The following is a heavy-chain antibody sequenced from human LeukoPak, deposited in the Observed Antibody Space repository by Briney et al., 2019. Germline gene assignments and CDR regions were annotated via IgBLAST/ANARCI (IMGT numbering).Heavy chain of an antibody. Sequence: PSETLSLTCAVYGGSFSGYYWSWIRQPPGKGLEWIGEINHSGSTNYNPSLKSRVTISVDTSKNQFSLKLSSVTAADTAVYYCARRQLQSNYFDYWGQGTLVTVSS. V-gene: IGHV4-34*01. CDR3: ARRQLQSNYFDY. CDR2: INHSGST. J-gene: IGHJ4*02. CDR1: GGSFSGYY. D-gene: IGHD4-11*01.